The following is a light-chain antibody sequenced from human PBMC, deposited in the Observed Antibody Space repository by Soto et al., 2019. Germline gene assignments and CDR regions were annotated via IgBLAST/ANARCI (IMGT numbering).Light chain of an antibody. V-gene: IGKV3-15*01. CDR3: QQYNNWPRT. Sequence: DIELTQSPATLSLSPGERATLSCRASQSVNSNLAWYQQKAAQAPRLLIYGTSTRATGIPARFSGSGSGTDFALTISSLQFEDFAVYYCQQYNNWPRTFGQGTKVDIK. J-gene: IGKJ1*01. CDR1: QSVNSN. CDR2: GTS.